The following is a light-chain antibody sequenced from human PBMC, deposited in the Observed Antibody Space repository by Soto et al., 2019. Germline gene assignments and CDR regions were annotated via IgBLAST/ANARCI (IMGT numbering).Light chain of an antibody. CDR3: QQRSTWPRALT. J-gene: IGKJ4*01. CDR1: QSVRNY. Sequence: EIVLTQSPATLSLSPGERATLSCRASQSVRNYLAWYQQKPVQAPRLLIYEASNRATGIPARFSGSGSGTVFTLTISSLEPEDFGIYYCQQRSTWPRALTFGGGTKVEIK. CDR2: EAS. V-gene: IGKV3-11*01.